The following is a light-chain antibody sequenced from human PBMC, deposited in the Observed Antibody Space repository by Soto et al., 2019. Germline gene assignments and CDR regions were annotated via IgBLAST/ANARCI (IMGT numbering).Light chain of an antibody. J-gene: IGLJ1*01. Sequence: HSALTQPPSVSGSPGQSVAISCSGTSSDVGSYNRVSWYQQPPGTAPKLMIYDVSNRPSGVPDRFSGSKSGNTASLTISGLQADDEADYYCSSFTTSSTYVFGTGTKLTGL. CDR1: SSDVGSYNR. CDR2: DVS. V-gene: IGLV2-18*02. CDR3: SSFTTSSTYV.